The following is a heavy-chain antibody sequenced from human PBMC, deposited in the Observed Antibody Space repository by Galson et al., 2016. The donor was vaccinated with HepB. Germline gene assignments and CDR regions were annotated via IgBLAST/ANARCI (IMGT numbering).Heavy chain of an antibody. V-gene: IGHV1-3*01. CDR2: INSGDGHT. D-gene: IGHD3-22*01. Sequence: SVKVSCKASGDTFTNHNFQWLRQAPGQGLEWMGRINSGDGHTTYSPKFQGRLTITRDTSASTAYMALTGLRSEDTALYYCARGFRDHYDTTAYTHLGYWGKGTLFAVSS. CDR3: ARGFRDHYDTTAYTHLGY. J-gene: IGHJ4*02. CDR1: GDTFTNHN.